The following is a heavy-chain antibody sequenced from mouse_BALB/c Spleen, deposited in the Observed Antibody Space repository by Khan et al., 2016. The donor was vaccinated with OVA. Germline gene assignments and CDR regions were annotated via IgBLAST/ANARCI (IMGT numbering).Heavy chain of an antibody. V-gene: IGHV5-17*02. CDR3: ARREAMDY. J-gene: IGHJ4*01. Sequence: EVELVESGGGLVQPGGSRKLSCAASGFTFSSFGMHWVRQAPEKGLEWVAYISSGSATIYYAVTVKGRFTISRDNPKHTLFLQMTSLRSEDTAMYYCARREAMDYWGQGTSVTVSS. CDR1: GFTFSSFG. CDR2: ISSGSATI.